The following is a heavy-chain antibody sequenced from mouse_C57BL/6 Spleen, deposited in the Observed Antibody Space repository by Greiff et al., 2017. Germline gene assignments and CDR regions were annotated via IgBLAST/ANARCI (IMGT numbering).Heavy chain of an antibody. CDR2: ILPGSGST. CDR1: GYTFTGYW. CDR3: ARPIRIYDGYPYWYFDV. V-gene: IGHV1-9*01. D-gene: IGHD2-3*01. Sequence: VQLQQSGAELMKPGASVKLSCKATGYTFTGYWIEWVKQRPGHGLEWIGEILPGSGSTNYNEKFKGKATFTADTSSNTAYMQLSSLTTEDSAIYYCARPIRIYDGYPYWYFDVWGTGTTVTGSS. J-gene: IGHJ1*03.